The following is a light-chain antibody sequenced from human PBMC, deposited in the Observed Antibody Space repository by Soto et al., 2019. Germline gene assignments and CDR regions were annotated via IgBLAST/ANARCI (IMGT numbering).Light chain of an antibody. V-gene: IGKV3-20*01. J-gene: IGKJ1*01. CDR2: GAS. CDR3: QQYGRSPPT. CDR1: QSISRY. Sequence: QSAIVLSVSPRARTTLSCRASQSISRYLAWYQQKPGQGPRLLIYGASSRATGTPDRFSGSGSGTDFTLTINRLEPEDFALYYCQQYGRSPPTFGQGTKVDIK.